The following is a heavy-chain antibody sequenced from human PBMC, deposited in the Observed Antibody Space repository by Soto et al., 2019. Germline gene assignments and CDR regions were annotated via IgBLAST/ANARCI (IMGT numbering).Heavy chain of an antibody. CDR2: IYYSVST. V-gene: IGHV4-39*01. J-gene: IGHJ5*02. CDR1: GGSIISSSYY. D-gene: IGHD6-6*01. Sequence: ETLSLTCTVSGGSIISSSYYWGWIRQPPGKGLEWIGSIYYSVSTYYNPSLKSRVTISVDTSKNQFSLKLSSVTAADTAVYYCARGRSSYRRPLGPYNWCERLGKQTLVTASS. CDR3: ARGRSSYRRPLGPYNWCER.